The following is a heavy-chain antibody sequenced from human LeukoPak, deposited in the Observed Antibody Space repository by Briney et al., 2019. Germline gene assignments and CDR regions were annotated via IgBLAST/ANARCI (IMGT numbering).Heavy chain of an antibody. V-gene: IGHV4-59*12. J-gene: IGHJ6*02. Sequence: PSETLSLTCTVSGGSISSYYWSWIRQPPGKGLEWIGYIYYSGSTNYNPSLKSRVTISVDTSKNQFSLKLSSVTAADTAVYYCAADGRDGDHYYYGMDVWGQGTTVTVSS. D-gene: IGHD2-15*01. CDR2: IYYSGST. CDR3: AADGRDGDHYYYGMDV. CDR1: GGSISSYY.